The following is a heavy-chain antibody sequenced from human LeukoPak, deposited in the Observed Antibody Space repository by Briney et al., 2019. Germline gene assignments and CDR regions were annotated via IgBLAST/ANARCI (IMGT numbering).Heavy chain of an antibody. CDR1: GYTFTGYY. Sequence: GASVKVSCKASGYTFTGYYMHWVRQAPGQGLEWMGIINPSGGSTSYAQKFQGRVTMTRDTSTSTVYMELSSLRSEDTAVYYCAREEGRITMVRGLTAYNWFDPWGQGTLVTVSS. D-gene: IGHD3-10*01. V-gene: IGHV1-46*01. CDR2: INPSGGST. CDR3: AREEGRITMVRGLTAYNWFDP. J-gene: IGHJ5*02.